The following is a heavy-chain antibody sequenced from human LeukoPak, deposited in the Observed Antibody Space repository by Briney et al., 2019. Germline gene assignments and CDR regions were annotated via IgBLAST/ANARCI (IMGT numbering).Heavy chain of an antibody. CDR1: GGSISSGSYY. J-gene: IGHJ3*02. Sequence: SETLSLTCTVSGGSISSGSYYWSWIRQPAGKGLEWIGRIYTSGSTKYNPSLKSRVTISVDTSKDQFSLKLSSVTAADTAFYYCARDQGNSDGFDIWSQGTMVTVSS. CDR3: ARDQGNSDGFDI. D-gene: IGHD6-13*01. CDR2: IYTSGST. V-gene: IGHV4-61*02.